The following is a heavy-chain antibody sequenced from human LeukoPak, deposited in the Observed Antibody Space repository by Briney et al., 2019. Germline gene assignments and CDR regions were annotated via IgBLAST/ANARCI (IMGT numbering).Heavy chain of an antibody. V-gene: IGHV4-4*02. CDR3: AQHGSGPFFDS. CDR1: GDSISRSNY. J-gene: IGHJ4*02. CDR2: THNSGST. D-gene: IGHD3-10*01. Sequence: SGTLSLTCAVSGDSISRSNYWSWVRQPPGKGLEWIGETHNSGSTKYNPSLKSRVTISVDKSKSELSLNLNSVTAADTAVHYCAQHGSGPFFDSWGQGTLVTVSS.